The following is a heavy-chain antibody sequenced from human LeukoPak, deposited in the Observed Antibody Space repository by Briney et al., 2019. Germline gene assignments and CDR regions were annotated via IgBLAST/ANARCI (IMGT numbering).Heavy chain of an antibody. CDR3: AKDQAPIAVAPFGY. CDR2: IWYDGSNK. V-gene: IGHV3-33*06. J-gene: IGHJ4*02. Sequence: TGGSLRLSCAASGFTFSSYGMHWVRQAPGKGLEWVAVIWYDGSNKYYADSVKGRFTISRDNSKNTLYLQMNSLRAEDTAVYYCAKDQAPIAVAPFGYWGQGTLVTVSS. CDR1: GFTFSSYG. D-gene: IGHD6-19*01.